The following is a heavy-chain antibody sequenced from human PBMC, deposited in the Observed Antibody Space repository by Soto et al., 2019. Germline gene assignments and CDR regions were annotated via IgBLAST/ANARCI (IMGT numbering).Heavy chain of an antibody. CDR2: ISSSGSTI. J-gene: IGHJ6*02. CDR1: GFTFSGYE. CDR3: ARVDDFWSGYHHGMDV. D-gene: IGHD3-3*01. V-gene: IGHV3-48*03. Sequence: GGSLRLSCAASGFTFSGYEMNWVRQAPGKGLEWVSYISSSGSTIYYADSVKGRFTISRDNAKNSLYLQMNSLRAEDTAVYYCARVDDFWSGYHHGMDVWGQGTTVTVSS.